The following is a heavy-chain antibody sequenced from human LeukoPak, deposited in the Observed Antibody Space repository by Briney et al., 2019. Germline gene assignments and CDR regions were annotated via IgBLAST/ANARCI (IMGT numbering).Heavy chain of an antibody. J-gene: IGHJ4*02. Sequence: SETLSLTCAVYGASFSDSYWTWIRQPAGKGLEWIGHFYTSGSAKYNPSLMSRVTISVDTSKNQFSLKLNSVTAADTAVYYCARDLGYSASYWGQGTLVTVSS. CDR2: FYTSGSA. D-gene: IGHD3-22*01. CDR3: ARDLGYSASY. CDR1: GASFSDSY. V-gene: IGHV4-4*07.